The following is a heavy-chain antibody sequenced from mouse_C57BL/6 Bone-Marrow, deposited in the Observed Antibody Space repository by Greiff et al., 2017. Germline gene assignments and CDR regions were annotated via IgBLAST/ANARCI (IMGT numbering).Heavy chain of an antibody. CDR2: INPSSGYT. CDR1: GYTFTSYW. D-gene: IGHD2-4*01. CDR3: ARGGLRRSLAY. J-gene: IGHJ3*01. V-gene: IGHV1-7*01. Sequence: QVQLQQSGAELAKPGASVKLSCKASGYTFTSYWMHWVKQRPGRGLEWIGYINPSSGYTTYNQKFKDKATLTADKSSSTAYMQLGSLSYEDSAVYYLARGGLRRSLAYWGQGTLVTVSA.